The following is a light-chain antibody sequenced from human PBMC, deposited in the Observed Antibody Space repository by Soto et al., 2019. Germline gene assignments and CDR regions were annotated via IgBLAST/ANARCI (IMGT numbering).Light chain of an antibody. CDR3: QHRNNRPFS. V-gene: IGKV3-11*01. J-gene: IGKJ3*01. CDR2: DAS. Sequence: EIVLTQSPATLSFSXGDRATLCYRVSESVSRSLTSSQQKPGXAPRLVXYDASTMAHGSPARFSGSGSGTDFTRTISSLEPEDFAVYYGQHRNNRPFSFGPGTKVDIK. CDR1: ESVSRS.